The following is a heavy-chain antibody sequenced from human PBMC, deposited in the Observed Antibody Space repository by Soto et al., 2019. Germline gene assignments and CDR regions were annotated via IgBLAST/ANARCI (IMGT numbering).Heavy chain of an antibody. CDR3: ARVYSYAYLDV. Sequence: PSGSLSLTCAVSGGAISGGGYYWSWMRQHPGKGLEWIGYIYFSGSTYYNSSLQSRLTISVDTSQNQFSLELSSVTAADTVVYYCARVYSYAYLDVWGQGTTVPVSS. V-gene: IGHV4-31*11. J-gene: IGHJ6*02. D-gene: IGHD3-16*01. CDR2: IYFSGST. CDR1: GGAISGGGYY.